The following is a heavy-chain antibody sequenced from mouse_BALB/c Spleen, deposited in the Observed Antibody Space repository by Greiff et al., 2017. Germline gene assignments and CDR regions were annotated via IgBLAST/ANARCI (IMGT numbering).Heavy chain of an antibody. Sequence: EVQLQQSGAELVKPGASVKLSCTASGFNIKDNYMHWVKQRPEQGLEWIGRIDPANGNTKYDPKFQGKATITADTSSNTAYLQLSSLTSEDTAVYYCNAYRSWFVYWGQGTLVTVSA. D-gene: IGHD2-14*01. J-gene: IGHJ3*01. CDR3: NAYRSWFVY. CDR1: GFNIKDNY. CDR2: IDPANGNT. V-gene: IGHV14-3*02.